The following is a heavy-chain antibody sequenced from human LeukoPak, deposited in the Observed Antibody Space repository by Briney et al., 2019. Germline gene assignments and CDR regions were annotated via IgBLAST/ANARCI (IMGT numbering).Heavy chain of an antibody. CDR2: IYYSGST. J-gene: IGHJ6*02. Sequence: SETLSLTCTVSGGSISSGDYYWSWIRQPPGKGLERIGYIYYSGSTYYNPSLKSRVTISVDTSKNQFSLKLSSVTAADTAVYYCAREGLYGDHAPPYYYYGMDVWGQGTTVTVSS. V-gene: IGHV4-30-4*01. CDR1: GGSISSGDYY. CDR3: AREGLYGDHAPPYYYYGMDV. D-gene: IGHD4-17*01.